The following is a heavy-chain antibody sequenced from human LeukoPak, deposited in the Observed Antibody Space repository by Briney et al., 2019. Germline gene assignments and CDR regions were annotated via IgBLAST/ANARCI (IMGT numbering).Heavy chain of an antibody. CDR3: ARIGLGYRSTKDSHFDY. Sequence: SETLSLTCAVYGGSFSGYYWSWIRQPPGKGLEWIGEINHSGKTKYIAYLKSRVTISVDPSKNQSSLKVSSVTAADTAVYYCARIGLGYRSTKDSHFDYWGQGTLVTVSS. CDR2: INHSGKT. CDR1: GGSFSGYY. J-gene: IGHJ4*02. V-gene: IGHV4-34*01. D-gene: IGHD6-13*01.